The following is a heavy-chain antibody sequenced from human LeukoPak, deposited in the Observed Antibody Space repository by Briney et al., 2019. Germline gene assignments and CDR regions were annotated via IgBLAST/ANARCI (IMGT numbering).Heavy chain of an antibody. D-gene: IGHD3-10*01. J-gene: IGHJ4*02. V-gene: IGHV1-18*01. Sequence: ASVKVSCKASGYTFSDYGITWVRQAPGQGLEWMGWINPYNGNTNYAQTLQGRVTMTTDTSTGTAYMELRSLKSDDTAVYYCARYMVRGVIILGYWGQGTLVTVSS. CDR1: GYTFSDYG. CDR2: INPYNGNT. CDR3: ARYMVRGVIILGY.